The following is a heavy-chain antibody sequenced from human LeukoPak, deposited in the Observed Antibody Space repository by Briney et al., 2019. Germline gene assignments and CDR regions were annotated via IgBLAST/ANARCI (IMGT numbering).Heavy chain of an antibody. V-gene: IGHV4-39*01. Sequence: KASETLSLTCTVSGGSISSSSYYWGWIRQPPGKGLEWIGSIYYSGSTYYNPSLKSRVTISVDTSKSQFSLKLSSVTAADTAVYYCARQGAKTYYYDSSGSPNWFDPWGQGTLVTVSS. CDR2: IYYSGST. CDR3: ARQGAKTYYYDSSGSPNWFDP. CDR1: GGSISSSSYY. J-gene: IGHJ5*02. D-gene: IGHD3-22*01.